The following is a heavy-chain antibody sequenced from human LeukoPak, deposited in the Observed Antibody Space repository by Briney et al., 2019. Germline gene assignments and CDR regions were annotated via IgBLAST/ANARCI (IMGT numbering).Heavy chain of an antibody. Sequence: PSETLSLTCTVSGGSISSYYWSWIRQPPGKGLEWIGYIYTSGSTNYNPSLKSRVTISVDTSKNQFSLKLSSVTAADTAVYYCATTPDIAAAGALTWGQGTLVTVSS. CDR2: IYTSGST. CDR3: ATTPDIAAAGALT. D-gene: IGHD6-13*01. V-gene: IGHV4-4*09. J-gene: IGHJ4*02. CDR1: GGSISSYY.